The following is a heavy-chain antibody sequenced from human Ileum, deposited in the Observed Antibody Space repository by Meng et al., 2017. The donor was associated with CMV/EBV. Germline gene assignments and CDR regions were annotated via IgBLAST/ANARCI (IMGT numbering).Heavy chain of an antibody. CDR2: INHSGRP. CDR1: GGSFSGYY. CDR3: ARGVEGYQLLLYY. J-gene: IGHJ4*02. D-gene: IGHD2-2*01. Sequence: GAVYGGSFSGYYWTWIRQSPGRGLEWIGKINHSGRPDYNPSLKSRVTISVDTSKNQFSLELSSVTAADAAVYYCARGVEGYQLLLYYWGQGTLVTVSS. V-gene: IGHV4-34*01.